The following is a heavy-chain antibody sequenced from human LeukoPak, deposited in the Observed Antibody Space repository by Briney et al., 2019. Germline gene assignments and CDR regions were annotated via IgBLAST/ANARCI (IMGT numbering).Heavy chain of an antibody. CDR1: GYTFTSYG. D-gene: IGHD3-22*01. CDR3: ARDHAPYYYHSSGYYEY. J-gene: IGHJ4*02. Sequence: GASVKVSCKASGYTFTSYGISWERQGPGQGLEWMGWICAYNGNTNYAQKLQGRVTMTTDTSTSTAYMELRRLRSDDTAVYYCARDHAPYYYHSSGYYEYWGQGTLVTVSS. V-gene: IGHV1-18*01. CDR2: ICAYNGNT.